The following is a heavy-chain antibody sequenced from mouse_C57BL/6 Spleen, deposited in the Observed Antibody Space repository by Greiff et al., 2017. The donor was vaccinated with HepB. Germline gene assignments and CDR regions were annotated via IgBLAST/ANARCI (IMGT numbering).Heavy chain of an antibody. CDR1: GYTFTSYW. J-gene: IGHJ3*01. CDR3: AREDEGLTPAWFAY. CDR2: IDPSDSYT. V-gene: IGHV1-69*01. D-gene: IGHD1-3*01. Sequence: VQLQQPGAELVMPGASVKLSCKASGYTFTSYWMHWVKQRPGQGLEWIGEIDPSDSYTNYNQKFKGKSTLTVDKSSSTAYMQLSSLTSEDSAVYYCAREDEGLTPAWFAYWGQGTLVTVSA.